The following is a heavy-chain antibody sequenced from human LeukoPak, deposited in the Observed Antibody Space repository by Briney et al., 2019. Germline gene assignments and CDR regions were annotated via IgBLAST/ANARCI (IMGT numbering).Heavy chain of an antibody. V-gene: IGHV3-11*06. CDR2: ISSSSSYT. Sequence: GGSLRLSCAASGFTFSDYYMSWIRQAPGKGLEWVSYISSSSSYTNYADSVKGRFTISRDNAKNSLYLQMNSLRAEDTAVYYCARDPCSSTSCYGGSYYFDYWGQGTLVTVSS. J-gene: IGHJ4*02. CDR3: ARDPCSSTSCYGGSYYFDY. D-gene: IGHD2-2*01. CDR1: GFTFSDYY.